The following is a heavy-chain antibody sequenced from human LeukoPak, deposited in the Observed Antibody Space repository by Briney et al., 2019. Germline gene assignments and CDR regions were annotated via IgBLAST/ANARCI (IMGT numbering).Heavy chain of an antibody. CDR2: IYYSGST. CDR1: GGSISSYY. J-gene: IGHJ4*02. CDR3: ARDRGIGGSY. V-gene: IGHV4-59*01. D-gene: IGHD3-10*01. Sequence: SETLSLTCTVSGGSISSYYWSWIRQPPGKGLEWIGYIYYSGSTNYNPSLKSRVTISVDTSKNQFSPKLSSVTAADTAVYYCARDRGIGGSYWGQGTLVTVSS.